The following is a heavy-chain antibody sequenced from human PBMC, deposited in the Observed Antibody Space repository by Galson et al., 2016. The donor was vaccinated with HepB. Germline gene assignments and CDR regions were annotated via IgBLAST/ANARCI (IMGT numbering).Heavy chain of an antibody. D-gene: IGHD6-6*01. V-gene: IGHV3-7*01. CDR3: AKDSSSAL. CDR2: IKPDGREK. J-gene: IGHJ2*01. Sequence: SLRLSCAASGFTFSTSWMSWVRQAPGKGLEWVANIKPDGREKYYVDSAKGRFTISRDNAKNSLFLQMNSLRAEDTAVYYCAKDSSSALWGRGSLVTVSS. CDR1: GFTFSTSW.